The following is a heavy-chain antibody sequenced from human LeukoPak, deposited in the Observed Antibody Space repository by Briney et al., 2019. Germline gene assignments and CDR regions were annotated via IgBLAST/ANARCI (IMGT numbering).Heavy chain of an antibody. Sequence: GGSLRLSCAASGFTFSSYAMSWVRQAPGKGLEWVSAISSSGGSTYYADSVKGRFTISRDNSKNTLYLQMNSLRAEDTAVYYCAKAVGSYDFWSGYRYGMDVWGQGTTVTVSS. V-gene: IGHV3-23*01. CDR1: GFTFSSYA. CDR2: ISSSGGST. D-gene: IGHD3-3*01. J-gene: IGHJ6*02. CDR3: AKAVGSYDFWSGYRYGMDV.